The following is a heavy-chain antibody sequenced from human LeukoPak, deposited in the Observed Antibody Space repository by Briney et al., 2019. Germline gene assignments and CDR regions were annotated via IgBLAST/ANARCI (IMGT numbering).Heavy chain of an antibody. CDR3: AKKHFPTSGWIDS. CDR1: GFTFSSFA. D-gene: IGHD6-19*01. Sequence: GGSLRLSCTASGFTFSSFAMAWVRHTPGKGLECVSTISASLGTPCYSDSVKGRFTISRDNSKNTVSLEMNSLRAEDTAVYYCAKKHFPTSGWIDSWGQGTLVTVSS. J-gene: IGHJ4*02. CDR2: ISASLGTP. V-gene: IGHV3-23*01.